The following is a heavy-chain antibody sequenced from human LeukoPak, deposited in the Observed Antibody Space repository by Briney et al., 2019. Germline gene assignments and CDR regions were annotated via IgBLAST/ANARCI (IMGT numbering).Heavy chain of an antibody. CDR1: GFTFGNTW. V-gene: IGHV3-23*01. D-gene: IGHD5-12*01. J-gene: IGHJ4*02. CDR3: AKCGNSGCHLIDY. Sequence: GGSLRLSCAASGFTFGNTWMSWVRQAPGKGLEWVSAISGRTGATYYADSEKGRFTISRDNSKSTLYLQMDSLRAEDTAVYYCAKCGNSGCHLIDYWGQGTLVTVSS. CDR2: ISGRTGAT.